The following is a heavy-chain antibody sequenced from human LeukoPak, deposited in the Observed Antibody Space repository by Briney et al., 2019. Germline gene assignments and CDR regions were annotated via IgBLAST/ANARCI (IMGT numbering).Heavy chain of an antibody. J-gene: IGHJ3*02. Sequence: PSETLSLTGTVSGGSISSYYWSWIRQPPGKGLEWIVYIYYSRSTNYNPSLKSRVTISVDTSKNQFSLKLSSVTAADTAVYYCARLFGTRGAFDIWGQGTMVTVSS. D-gene: IGHD1-1*01. CDR1: GGSISSYY. CDR3: ARLFGTRGAFDI. V-gene: IGHV4-59*08. CDR2: IYYSRST.